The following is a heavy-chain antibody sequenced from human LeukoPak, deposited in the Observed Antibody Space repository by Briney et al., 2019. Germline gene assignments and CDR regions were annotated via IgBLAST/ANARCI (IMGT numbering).Heavy chain of an antibody. Sequence: GASVKVSCKASGYTFTGYYMHWVRQAPGQGLEWMGWIDPNSGATNYAQKFQGRVTMTRDTSISTAYMELSSLRSEDTAVYYCARGGDKMITFGGVIVTREIYYYYGMDVWGQGTTVTVSS. CDR1: GYTFTGYY. D-gene: IGHD3-16*02. CDR3: ARGGDKMITFGGVIVTREIYYYYGMDV. V-gene: IGHV1-2*02. CDR2: IDPNSGAT. J-gene: IGHJ6*02.